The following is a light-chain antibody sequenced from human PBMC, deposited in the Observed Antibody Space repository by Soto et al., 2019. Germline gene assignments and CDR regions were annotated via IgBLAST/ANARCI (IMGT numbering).Light chain of an antibody. CDR3: QQYDNLPT. Sequence: DIQMTQSPSSMSASVGDRVTITCQASQDSSNYLNWYQQKPGKAPKLLIYDACNLETGVPSRFSGSGSGTDFTFTISSLHPEDIATYYCQQYDNLPTFGGGTKVDIK. J-gene: IGKJ4*01. CDR2: DAC. V-gene: IGKV1-33*01. CDR1: QDSSNY.